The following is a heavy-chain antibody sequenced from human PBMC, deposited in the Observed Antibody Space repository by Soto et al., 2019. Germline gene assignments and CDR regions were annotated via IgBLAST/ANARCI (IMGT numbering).Heavy chain of an antibody. V-gene: IGHV3-21*01. CDR2: ISSSSSYI. Sequence: EVQLVESGGGLVKPGGSLRLSCAASGFTFSSYSMNWVRQAPGKGLEWVSSISSSSSYIYYADSVKGRFTISRDNAKKSLELQMNSLRAEDTAVYYCARDGQYSSSWRNNWFDPWGQGTLVTVSS. J-gene: IGHJ5*02. CDR3: ARDGQYSSSWRNNWFDP. D-gene: IGHD6-13*01. CDR1: GFTFSSYS.